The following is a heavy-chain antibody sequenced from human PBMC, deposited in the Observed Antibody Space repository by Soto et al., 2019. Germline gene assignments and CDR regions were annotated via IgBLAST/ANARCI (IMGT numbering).Heavy chain of an antibody. Sequence: QVQLQQWGAGLLKPSETLSLTCAVYGGSFSGYSWTWIRQPPGKALEWIGQINHSGSANYNPSLKSRVTISVATPKTQFSLELASVTAADTAVYYCARGLFSEDSYSGGWYFFDYWGQGTLVTVSS. V-gene: IGHV4-34*02. CDR3: ARGLFSEDSYSGGWYFFDY. D-gene: IGHD3-10*01. CDR2: INHSGSA. J-gene: IGHJ4*02. CDR1: GGSFSGYS.